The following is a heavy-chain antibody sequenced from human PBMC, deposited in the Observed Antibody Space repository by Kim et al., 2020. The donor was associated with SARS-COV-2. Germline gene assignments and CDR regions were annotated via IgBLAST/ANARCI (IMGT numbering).Heavy chain of an antibody. J-gene: IGHJ4*02. V-gene: IGHV2-26*01. CDR1: GFSLSNARMG. CDR3: ARLLYGSGSYGLEYFDY. D-gene: IGHD3-10*01. Sequence: SGPTLVNPTETLTLTCTVSGFSLSNARMGVSWIRQPPGKALEWLAHIFSNDEKSYSTSLKSRLTISKDTSKSQVVLTMTNMDPVDTATYYCARLLYGSGSYGLEYFDYWGQGTLVTVSS. CDR2: IFSNDEK.